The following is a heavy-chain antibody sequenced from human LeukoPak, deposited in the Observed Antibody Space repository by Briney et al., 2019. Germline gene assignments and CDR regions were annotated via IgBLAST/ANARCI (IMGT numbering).Heavy chain of an antibody. CDR2: IYPGDSGP. CDR3: GMSGDRVPLQDDVFDV. V-gene: IGHV5-51*01. CDR1: GYSFTSYC. J-gene: IGHJ3*01. D-gene: IGHD1-26*01. Sequence: GESLKISCKVSGYSFTSYCIGWVRRIPGKGLEWMGTIYPGDSGPTYSPSFQGQVTISVDKSINTAYLQWSSLQASDTAMYYCGMSGDRVPLQDDVFDVWGQGTMVTVST.